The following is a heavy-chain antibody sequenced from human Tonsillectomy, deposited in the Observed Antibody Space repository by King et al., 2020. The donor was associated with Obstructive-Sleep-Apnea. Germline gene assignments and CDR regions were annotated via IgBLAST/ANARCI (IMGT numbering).Heavy chain of an antibody. CDR2: IYHSGST. J-gene: IGHJ4*02. CDR3: ASVNSTSPGY. V-gene: IGHV4-4*02. Sequence: VQLQESGPGLVKPSGTLSLTCAVSGGSISSTNWWSWVRQPPGKGLEWIGEIYHSGSTNYNPSLKNRVTISIDKSENQFSLKLTSMTAADTAVYYCASVNSTSPGYWGQGTLVTVSS. CDR1: GGSISSTNW. D-gene: IGHD2/OR15-2a*01.